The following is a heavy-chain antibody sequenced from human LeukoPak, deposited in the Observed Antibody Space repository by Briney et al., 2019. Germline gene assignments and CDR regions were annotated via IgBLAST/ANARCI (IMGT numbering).Heavy chain of an antibody. CDR1: GFTFDDYA. CDR3: AKDFCSSTSCLVDN. CDR2: ISWNSGSI. Sequence: GGSLRLSCAASGFTFDDYAMHWVRQAPGKGLEWVSGISWNSGSIGYADSVKGRFTISRDNAKNSLYLQMNSLRAEDTALYYCAKDFCSSTSCLVDNWGQGTLVTVSS. V-gene: IGHV3-9*01. D-gene: IGHD2-2*01. J-gene: IGHJ4*02.